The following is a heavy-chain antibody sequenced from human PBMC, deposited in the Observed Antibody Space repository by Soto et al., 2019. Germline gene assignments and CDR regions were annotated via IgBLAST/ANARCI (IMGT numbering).Heavy chain of an antibody. CDR3: SRHGVNSPFRF. V-gene: IGHV4-39*01. Sequence: SETLSLTCIVSGDSISASTYYWGWVRQPPGEGLEWIGSIYYDGTTYSNPSLKSRVSLFVDTSRNQFSLKLTSVTAADTAVYYCSRHGVNSPFRFWGQGTMVTVSS. D-gene: IGHD3-3*01. CDR2: IYYDGTT. J-gene: IGHJ3*01. CDR1: GDSISASTYY.